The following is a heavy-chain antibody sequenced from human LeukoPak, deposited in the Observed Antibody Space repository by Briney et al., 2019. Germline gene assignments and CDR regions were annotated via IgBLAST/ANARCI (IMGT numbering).Heavy chain of an antibody. D-gene: IGHD2-21*01. CDR3: AADIPSAIYPIDF. V-gene: IGHV3-15*01. J-gene: IGHJ4*02. CDR2: IKSKADGETT. Sequence: PGGSLRLSCTASGFTFSSAWMSWVRQAPGKGLEWVCLIKSKADGETTHYAAPVKDRFTLSRDDSIRTLYLQMNNLKTEDTAVYYCAADIPSAIYPIDFWGQGALVTVST. CDR1: GFTFSSAW.